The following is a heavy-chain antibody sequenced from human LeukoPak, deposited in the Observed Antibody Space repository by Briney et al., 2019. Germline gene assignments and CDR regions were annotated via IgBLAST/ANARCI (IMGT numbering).Heavy chain of an antibody. CDR1: GGTFSSYA. CDR3: ARDLVEEGYCSSTSCNTLDAFDI. J-gene: IGHJ3*02. CDR2: IIPIFGTA. V-gene: IGHV1-69*05. Sequence: SVKVSCKASGGTFSSYAISWVRQAPGQGLEWMGGIIPIFGTANYAQKFQGRVTITTDESTSTAYMELRSLRSDDTAVYYCARDLVEEGYCSSTSCNTLDAFDIWGQGTMVTVSS. D-gene: IGHD2-2*02.